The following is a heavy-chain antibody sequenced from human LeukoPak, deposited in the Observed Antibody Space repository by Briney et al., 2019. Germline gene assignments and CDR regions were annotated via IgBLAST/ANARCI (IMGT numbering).Heavy chain of an antibody. CDR3: ARREGQWLVTNDY. J-gene: IGHJ4*02. CDR2: IYYSGST. CDR1: GGSISSSSYY. V-gene: IGHV4-39*01. D-gene: IGHD6-19*01. Sequence: ASETLSLTCTVSGGSISSSSYYWGWIRQPPGKGLEWIGSIYYSGSTYYNPSLKSRVTISVDTSKNQFSLKLSSVTAADTAVYYCARREGQWLVTNDYWGQGTLVTVSS.